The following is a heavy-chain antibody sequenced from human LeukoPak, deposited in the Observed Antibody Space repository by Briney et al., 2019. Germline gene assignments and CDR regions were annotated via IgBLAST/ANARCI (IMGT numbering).Heavy chain of an antibody. Sequence: GGSLRLSCAASGFTFSSYSMNWVRQAPGKGLEWVSSISSSSSYIYYADSVKGRFTISRDNAKNSLYLQMNSLRAEDTALYHCARVVGATTYYYYGMDVWGQGTTVTVSS. CDR2: ISSSSSYI. CDR3: ARVVGATTYYYYGMDV. J-gene: IGHJ6*02. CDR1: GFTFSSYS. V-gene: IGHV3-21*04. D-gene: IGHD1-26*01.